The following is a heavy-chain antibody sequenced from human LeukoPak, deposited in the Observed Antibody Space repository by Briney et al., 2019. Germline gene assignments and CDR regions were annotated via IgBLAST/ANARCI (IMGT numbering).Heavy chain of an antibody. J-gene: IGHJ4*02. CDR2: ISYSGNT. V-gene: IGHV4-59*01. Sequence: PSVALSLTCTVSGGSISDYYWNWIRQPPGKGLEWIGYISYSGNTNYNPSLKSRVTISVDMSKNQFSLKLSSLTAADTAVYYCARENYFGSGKPFDCWGQGTLVTVFS. CDR3: ARENYFGSGKPFDC. CDR1: GGSISDYY. D-gene: IGHD3-10*01.